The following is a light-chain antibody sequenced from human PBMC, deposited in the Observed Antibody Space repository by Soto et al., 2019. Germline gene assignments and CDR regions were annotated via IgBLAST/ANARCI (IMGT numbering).Light chain of an antibody. V-gene: IGLV2-8*01. CDR2: EVT. Sequence: QSALTQPPSASGSPGQSVTISCTGTSSDVGGYNYVSWYQQHPGKAPKLMIYEVTKRPSGVPDRFSGSKSGNTASLTVSGLQAVDEADYYCSSYAGSNSFNYVFGTGTKLTVL. CDR3: SSYAGSNSFNYV. J-gene: IGLJ1*01. CDR1: SSDVGGYNY.